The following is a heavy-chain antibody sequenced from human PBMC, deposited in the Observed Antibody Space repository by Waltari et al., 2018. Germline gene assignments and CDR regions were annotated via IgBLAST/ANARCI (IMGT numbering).Heavy chain of an antibody. CDR1: GGSFSGYY. D-gene: IGHD6-13*01. V-gene: IGHV4-34*01. J-gene: IGHJ6*02. CDR3: ARGSSSWYSGGMDV. CDR2: INHSGST. Sequence: QVQLQQWGAGLLKPSETLSLTCAVYGGSFSGYYWSWIRQPPGKGLEWIGEINHSGSTNYNPSLKSRVTISVDTSKNQFSLKLSSVTTADTAVYYCARGSSSWYSGGMDVWGQGTTVTVSS.